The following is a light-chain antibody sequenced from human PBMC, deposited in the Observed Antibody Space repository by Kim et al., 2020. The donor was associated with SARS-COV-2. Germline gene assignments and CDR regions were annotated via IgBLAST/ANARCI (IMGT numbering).Light chain of an antibody. CDR1: SGSIASNY. V-gene: IGLV6-57*03. J-gene: IGLJ3*02. CDR2: EDN. CDR3: QSYDSSNWV. Sequence: TVTIASHRSSGSIASNYGPWYQQRPGSAPTTVIYEDNQSPSGVPDRFSGSIDSSTNSASLTISGLKTEDEADYYCQSYDSSNWVFGGGTQLTVL.